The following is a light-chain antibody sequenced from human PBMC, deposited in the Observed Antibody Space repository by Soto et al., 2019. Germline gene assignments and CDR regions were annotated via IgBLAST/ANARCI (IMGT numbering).Light chain of an antibody. CDR1: SSNIGAGYD. J-gene: IGLJ1*01. Sequence: QSVLTQPPPVSGAPGQRVTISCTGSSSNIGAGYDVHWYQQLPGTAPKLLIYGNSNRPSGVPDRFSGSKSGTSASLAITGLQAEFEADYYCQSYDSSLSVYYVFGTGTKVTVL. V-gene: IGLV1-40*01. CDR3: QSYDSSLSVYYV. CDR2: GNS.